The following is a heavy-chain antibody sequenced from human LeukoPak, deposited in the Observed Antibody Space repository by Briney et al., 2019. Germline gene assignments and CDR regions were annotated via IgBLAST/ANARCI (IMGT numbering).Heavy chain of an antibody. Sequence: SQTISLTCAISGNSVSSDSAAWNWIRQSPSRGLEWLGRTYYRSKWYNDYAVSVKSRITINPDTSKNQFSLQLNSVTPEDTAVYYCARGSVEWELLSRFDPWGQGTLVTVSS. V-gene: IGHV6-1*01. D-gene: IGHD1-26*01. CDR1: GNSVSSDSAA. CDR3: ARGSVEWELLSRFDP. CDR2: TYYRSKWYN. J-gene: IGHJ5*02.